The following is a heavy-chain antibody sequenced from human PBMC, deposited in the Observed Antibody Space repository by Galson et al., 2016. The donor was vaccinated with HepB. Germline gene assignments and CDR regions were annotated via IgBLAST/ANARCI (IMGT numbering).Heavy chain of an antibody. V-gene: IGHV3-30*04. Sequence: SLRLSCAASGFTFSSYAMNWVRQAPGKGLEWVAGTSYNGNNKYYIDSVKGRFTGSRDDSKNTVYLQMNGLRGDDTAVYYCARVVAWGGNPPFAFDYWGQGTLVTASS. D-gene: IGHD3-10*01. CDR3: ARVVAWGGNPPFAFDY. J-gene: IGHJ4*02. CDR1: GFTFSSYA. CDR2: TSYNGNNK.